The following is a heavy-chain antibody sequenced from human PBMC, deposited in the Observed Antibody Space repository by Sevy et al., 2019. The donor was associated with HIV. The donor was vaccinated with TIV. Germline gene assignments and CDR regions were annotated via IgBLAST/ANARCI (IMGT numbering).Heavy chain of an antibody. CDR1: GGSISSYY. D-gene: IGHD3-10*01. J-gene: IGHJ4*02. V-gene: IGHV4-59*01. Sequence: SETLSLTCTVSGGSISSYYWSWIRQPPGKGLEWIGYIYYSGSTNYNPSLKSRVTISVDTSKNQFSLKLSSVTAADTAVYYCARGMVRGVNDYWGQRTLVTVSS. CDR2: IYYSGST. CDR3: ARGMVRGVNDY.